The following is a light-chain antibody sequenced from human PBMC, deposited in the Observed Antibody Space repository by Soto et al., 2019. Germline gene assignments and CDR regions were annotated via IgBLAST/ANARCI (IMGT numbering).Light chain of an antibody. CDR2: GAS. CDR3: QQYGSSPGLT. CDR1: QSVSSSY. J-gene: IGKJ4*01. V-gene: IGKV3-20*01. Sequence: EMVLTQSPGTLSLSPGERATLSCSASQSVSSSYLAWYQQKPGQAPRLLIYGASSRATGIPDRFSGSGSGTDFTLTISRLEPEDFAVYYCQQYGSSPGLTFGGGTKVEIK.